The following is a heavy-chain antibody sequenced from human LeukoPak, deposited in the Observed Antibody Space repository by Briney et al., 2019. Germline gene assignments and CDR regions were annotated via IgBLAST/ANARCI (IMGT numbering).Heavy chain of an antibody. J-gene: IGHJ4*02. CDR2: SRNKANSYTT. D-gene: IGHD6-13*01. V-gene: IGHV3-72*01. CDR1: GFTFSAHY. CDR3: AKGYAIWGYSSSWYGGYFDY. Sequence: PGGSLRLSCAASGFTFSAHYLDWVRQAPGKGLEWVGRSRNKANSYTTEYAASVRGRFTISRDDSKNSLYLQMNSLRAEDTAVYYCAKGYAIWGYSSSWYGGYFDYWGQGTLVTVSS.